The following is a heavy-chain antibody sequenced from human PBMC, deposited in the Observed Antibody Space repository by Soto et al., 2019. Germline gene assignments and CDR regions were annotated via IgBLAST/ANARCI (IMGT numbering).Heavy chain of an antibody. CDR3: ARWDDYGASDQYHFDQ. D-gene: IGHD4-17*01. Sequence: QVQLVQSGPEVQKPGASLKVSCKASGYTFTASGISWVRQAPGQGLEWMGWTSIYNGHTEYSPKFLGRVVMTAATSADTAYLELKSLRPDDAALYYCARWDDYGASDQYHFDQLGQGTLVTVSS. CDR1: GYTFTASG. CDR2: TSIYNGHT. V-gene: IGHV1-18*01. J-gene: IGHJ4*02.